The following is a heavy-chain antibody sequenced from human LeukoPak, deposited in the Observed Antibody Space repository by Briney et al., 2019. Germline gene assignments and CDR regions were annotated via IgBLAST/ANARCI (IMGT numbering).Heavy chain of an antibody. Sequence: ASVKVSCKASGYTFTSYGISWVRQAPGQGLEWMGWISAYNGNTNYAQKLQGRVTMTTDTSTSTAYMELRSLRSDDTAVYYCARGLGSCSSGVCYLYYFDYWGQGTLITVSS. CDR1: GYTFTSYG. V-gene: IGHV1-18*01. J-gene: IGHJ4*02. CDR3: ARGLGSCSSGVCYLYYFDY. CDR2: ISAYNGNT. D-gene: IGHD2-15*01.